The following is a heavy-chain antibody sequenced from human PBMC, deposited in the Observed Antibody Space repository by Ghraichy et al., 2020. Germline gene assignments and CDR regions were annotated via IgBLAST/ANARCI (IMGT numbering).Heavy chain of an antibody. Sequence: SETLSLTCTVSGGSISSNYWSWIRQTPGKGLEWIGYIYYSGTTKYNPSLKSRVTISLDTSKNQFSLKLSSVTAADTAVYYCARGVGFDSWGQGTLVTVSS. CDR2: IYYSGTT. V-gene: IGHV4-59*01. CDR3: ARGVGFDS. CDR1: GGSISSNY. D-gene: IGHD1-26*01. J-gene: IGHJ4*02.